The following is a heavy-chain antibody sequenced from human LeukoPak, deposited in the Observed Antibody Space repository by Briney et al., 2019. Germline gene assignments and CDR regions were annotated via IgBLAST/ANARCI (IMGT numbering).Heavy chain of an antibody. V-gene: IGHV5-51*01. CDR2: IYPGDSDT. Sequence: GESLKISCKGSGYSFTSYWIGWVRQMPGKGLEWMGIIYPGDSDTRYSPSFQGQVTISADKSISTAYLQWSSLKASDTAMYYCARQTGAGDGHNSNFDYWGQGTLVTVSS. D-gene: IGHD5-24*01. J-gene: IGHJ4*02. CDR3: ARQTGAGDGHNSNFDY. CDR1: GYSFTSYW.